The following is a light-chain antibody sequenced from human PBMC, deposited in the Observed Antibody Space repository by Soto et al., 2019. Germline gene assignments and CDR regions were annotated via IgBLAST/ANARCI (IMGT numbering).Light chain of an antibody. J-gene: IGLJ1*01. V-gene: IGLV1-40*01. Sequence: QSVLTQPPSVSGAPGQRVTISCTGSSSNIGAGYDVHWYQQLPGTAPKLLIYGNSNRPSGVPDRFSGSKSGTSASLAITGLRAEDEADDYCQSYDSGLSDSYVFGTGTKVTVL. CDR3: QSYDSGLSDSYV. CDR1: SSNIGAGYD. CDR2: GNS.